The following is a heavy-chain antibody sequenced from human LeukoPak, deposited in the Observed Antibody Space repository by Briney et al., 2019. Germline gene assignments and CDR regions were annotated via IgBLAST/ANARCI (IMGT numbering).Heavy chain of an antibody. CDR3: ARGDSSSWDFDY. CDR2: MNPNSGNT. D-gene: IGHD6-13*01. CDR1: GYTFTSYD. V-gene: IGHV1-8*01. J-gene: IGHJ4*02. Sequence: ASVKVSCKASGYTFTSYDIIWVRQATGQGLEWMGWMNPNSGNTGYAQKFQGRVTMTRNTSISTAYMELSSLRSEDTAVYYCARGDSSSWDFDYWGQGTLVTVSS.